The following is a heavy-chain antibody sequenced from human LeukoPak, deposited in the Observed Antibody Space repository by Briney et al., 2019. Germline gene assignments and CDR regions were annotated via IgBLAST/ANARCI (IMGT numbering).Heavy chain of an antibody. V-gene: IGHV5-51*01. CDR2: IWPRDSDS. CDR3: ATVSSPSA. J-gene: IGHJ5*02. Sequence: GGSLKISCKTSGYTFTSHWIGWVRQMPGKGLEWMGIIWPRDSDSRYSPSFEGQVTISADKSTTTAYLQWSSLKASDTAIYYCATVSSPSAWGQGTLVTVSS. D-gene: IGHD2/OR15-2a*01. CDR1: GYTFTSHW.